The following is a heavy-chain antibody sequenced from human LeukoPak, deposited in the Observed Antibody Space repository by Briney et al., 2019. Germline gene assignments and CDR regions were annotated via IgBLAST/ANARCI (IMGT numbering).Heavy chain of an antibody. D-gene: IGHD3-10*01. CDR1: GGSMSSHY. CDR3: ARDTYYTSGTYYIDYFDS. CDR2: ISHGGQT. J-gene: IGHJ4*02. V-gene: IGHV4-59*11. Sequence: PETLSLTCTVSGGSMSSHYWSWVRQPPGKALEWIGYISHGGQTLSNPSLSSRVTISVDTSNNQFSLKLTSVTAADTAVYFCARDTYYTSGTYYIDYFDSWGQGALVTVSS.